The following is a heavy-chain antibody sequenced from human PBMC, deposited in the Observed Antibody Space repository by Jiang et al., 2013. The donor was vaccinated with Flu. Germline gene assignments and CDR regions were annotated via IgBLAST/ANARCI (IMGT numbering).Heavy chain of an antibody. CDR3: ARATSHNFDY. J-gene: IGHJ4*02. V-gene: IGHV6-1*01. CDR1: GDSVSSNSVA. Sequence: SQTLSLTCAISGDSVSSNSVAWNWIRQSPSRGLEWLGRTYYRSKWSNDYALSLKGRITVNPDTSKNQFSLQLNSVTPEDTAVYYCARATSHNFDYWGQGTLVTVSA. CDR2: TYYRSKWSN.